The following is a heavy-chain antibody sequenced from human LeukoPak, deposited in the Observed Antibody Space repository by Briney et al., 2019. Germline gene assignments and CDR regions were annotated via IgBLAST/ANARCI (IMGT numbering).Heavy chain of an antibody. CDR3: SKEAASRSCYPWFDP. V-gene: IGHV3-9*01. CDR2: ITWNSSSI. D-gene: IGHD1-26*01. CDR1: GFTFGGYA. J-gene: IGHJ5*02. Sequence: GGSLRLSCAASGFTFGGYAMYWVRQGPGKGLEWVSGITWNSSSIAYADSVKGRFTISRDNAKNSLYLQMKSLRTDDTALYYCSKEAASRSCYPWFDPWGQGTLVTVSS.